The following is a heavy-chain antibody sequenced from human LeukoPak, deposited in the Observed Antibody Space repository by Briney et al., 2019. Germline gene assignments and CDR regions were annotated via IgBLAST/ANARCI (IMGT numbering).Heavy chain of an antibody. Sequence: GASLQISCKTSGYRFTNYWIGWVRQMPGKGLEWMGIIYPADSDTRYSPSFQGHVTISVDKSISTTYLQWSSLKASDTAMYYCAREAEAATGDYWGQGTLVTVSS. CDR2: IYPADSDT. J-gene: IGHJ4*02. CDR3: AREAEAATGDY. D-gene: IGHD2-15*01. V-gene: IGHV5-51*01. CDR1: GYRFTNYW.